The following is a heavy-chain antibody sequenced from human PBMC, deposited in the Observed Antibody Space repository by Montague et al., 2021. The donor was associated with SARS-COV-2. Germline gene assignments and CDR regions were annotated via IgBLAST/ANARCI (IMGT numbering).Heavy chain of an antibody. CDR3: ARGFDY. CDR2: IYYSGST. V-gene: IGHV4-59*08. Sequence: SETLSLTCTVSGGSISSYYWSWIRQPPGRGLEWIGFIYYSGSTNYKPSLKSRVTISVDTSKNQFSLKLSSVTAADTAVYCCARGFDYWGQGTLVTVSS. CDR1: GGSISSYY. J-gene: IGHJ4*02.